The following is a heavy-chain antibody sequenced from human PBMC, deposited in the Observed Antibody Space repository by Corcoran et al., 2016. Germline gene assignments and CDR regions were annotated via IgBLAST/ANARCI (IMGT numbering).Heavy chain of an antibody. V-gene: IGHV1-2*02. CDR2: INPNSGGT. Sequence: QVQLVQSGAEVKKPGASVKVSCKASGYTFTGYYMHWVRQAPGQGLEWMGWINPNSGGTNYAQKFQGRVTMTRDTSISKAYMELSRPRSDDTAVYYCAREEFRTLPAAKYYYYYYYGMDVWGQGTTVTVSS. J-gene: IGHJ6*02. CDR3: AREEFRTLPAAKYYYYYYYGMDV. D-gene: IGHD2-2*01. CDR1: GYTFTGYY.